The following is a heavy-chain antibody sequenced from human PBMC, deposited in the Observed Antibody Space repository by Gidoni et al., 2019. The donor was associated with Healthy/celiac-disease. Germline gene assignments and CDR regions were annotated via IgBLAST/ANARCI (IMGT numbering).Heavy chain of an antibody. CDR2: ISSSSSYI. Sequence: EVQLVASGGGLVKPGRSLRLSCAASGFTFSSSSMNWVRQAPGKGLEWVSSISSSSSYIYYADSVKGRFTISRDNAKNSLYLQMNSLRAEDTAVYYCARVLSSGWPAYYYYYGMDVWGQGTTVTVSS. D-gene: IGHD6-19*01. CDR1: GFTFSSSS. CDR3: ARVLSSGWPAYYYYYGMDV. V-gene: IGHV3-21*01. J-gene: IGHJ6*02.